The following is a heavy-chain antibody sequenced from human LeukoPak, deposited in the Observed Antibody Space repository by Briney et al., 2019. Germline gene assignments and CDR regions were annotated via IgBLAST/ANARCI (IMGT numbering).Heavy chain of an antibody. CDR2: ISSSGSTI. CDR1: GFTFSDYY. V-gene: IGHV3-11*01. J-gene: IGHJ4*02. D-gene: IGHD6-13*01. Sequence: GGSLRLSCAASGFTFSDYYMSWIRQAPGKGLEWVSYISSSGSTIYYADSVKGRFTISRDNSKNALYLQMNSLRAEDTAVYYCAKDQVTIAVAGTSYFDYWGQGTLVTVSS. CDR3: AKDQVTIAVAGTSYFDY.